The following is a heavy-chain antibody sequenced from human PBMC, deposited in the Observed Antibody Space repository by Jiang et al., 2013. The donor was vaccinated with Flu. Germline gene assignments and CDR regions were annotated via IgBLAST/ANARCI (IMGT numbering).Heavy chain of an antibody. CDR3: ARGVGDYDILTGYTWDNAAYYFDY. V-gene: IGHV1-18*01. D-gene: IGHD3-9*01. CDR2: ISAYNGNT. J-gene: IGHJ4*02. CDR1: GYTFTSYG. Sequence: SGAEVKKPGASVKVSCKASGYTFTSYGISWVRQAPGQGLEWMGWISAYNGNTNYAQKLQGRVTMTTDTSTSTAYMELRSLRSDDTAVYYCARGVGDYDILTGYTWDNAAYYFDYWGQGTLVTVSS.